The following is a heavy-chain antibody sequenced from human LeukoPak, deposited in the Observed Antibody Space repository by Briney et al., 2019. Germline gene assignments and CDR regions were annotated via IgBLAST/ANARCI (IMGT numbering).Heavy chain of an antibody. CDR2: MNPNGGNT. V-gene: IGHV1-8*01. Sequence: ASVKVSCKASGYTFTSYDINWVRQATGQGLEWMGWMNPNGGNTGYAQKFQGRVTMTRNTSISTAYMELSSLRSEDTAVYYCARGGIAGYYYYYGMDVWGQGTTVTVSS. CDR3: ARGGIAGYYYYYGMDV. CDR1: GYTFTSYD. D-gene: IGHD6-13*01. J-gene: IGHJ6*02.